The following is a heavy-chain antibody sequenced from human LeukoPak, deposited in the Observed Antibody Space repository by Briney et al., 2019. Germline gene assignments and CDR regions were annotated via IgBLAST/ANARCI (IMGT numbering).Heavy chain of an antibody. D-gene: IGHD6-19*01. J-gene: IGHJ3*02. V-gene: IGHV3-30-3*01. CDR2: ISYDGSNK. CDR3: ANGPSSYAEGAFDI. CDR1: GFTFSSYA. Sequence: PGGSLRLSCAASGFTFSSYAMHWVRQAPGKGLEWVAVISYDGSNKYYADSVKGRFTISRDNSKNTLYLQMNSLRAEDTAVYYCANGPSSYAEGAFDIWGQGTMVTVSS.